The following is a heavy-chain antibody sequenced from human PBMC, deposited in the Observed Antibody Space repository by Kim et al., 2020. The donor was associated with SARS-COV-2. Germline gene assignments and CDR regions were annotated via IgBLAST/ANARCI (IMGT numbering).Heavy chain of an antibody. Sequence: GGSLRLSCAASGFTFSSYAMHWVRQAPGKGLEWVAVISYDGSNKYYADSVKGRFTISRDNSKNTLYLQMNSLRAEDTAVYYCARAGYYGSGSYFLDYWG. CDR1: GFTFSSYA. V-gene: IGHV3-30*04. CDR2: ISYDGSNK. J-gene: IGHJ4*01. D-gene: IGHD3-10*01. CDR3: ARAGYYGSGSYFLDY.